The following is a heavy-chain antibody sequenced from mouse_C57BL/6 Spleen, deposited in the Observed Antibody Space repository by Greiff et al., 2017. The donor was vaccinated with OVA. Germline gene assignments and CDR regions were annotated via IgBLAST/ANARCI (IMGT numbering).Heavy chain of an antibody. V-gene: IGHV5-4*03. J-gene: IGHJ1*03. CDR3: ARAYYSNFGGYFDV. CDR1: GFTFSSYA. CDR2: ISDGGSYT. Sequence: DVMLVESGGGLVKPGGSLKLSCAASGFTFSSYAMSWVRQTPEKRLEWVATISDGGSYTYYPDNVKGRFTISRDNAKNNLYLQMSHLKSEDTAMYYCARAYYSNFGGYFDVWGTGTTVTVSS. D-gene: IGHD2-5*01.